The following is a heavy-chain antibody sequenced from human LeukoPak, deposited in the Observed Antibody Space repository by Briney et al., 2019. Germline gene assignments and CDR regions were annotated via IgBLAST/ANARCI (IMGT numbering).Heavy chain of an antibody. CDR1: GYTFTSYG. CDR3: ARDPDSLRFLEWEILPDYYYYYMDV. CDR2: ISAYNGNT. Sequence: GASVKVSCKASGYTFTSYGISWVRQAPGQGLEWMGWISAYNGNTNYAQKLQGRVTMTTDTSTSTAYMELRSLRSDDTAVYYCARDPDSLRFLEWEILPDYYYYYMDVWGKGTTVTVSS. J-gene: IGHJ6*03. D-gene: IGHD3-3*01. V-gene: IGHV1-18*01.